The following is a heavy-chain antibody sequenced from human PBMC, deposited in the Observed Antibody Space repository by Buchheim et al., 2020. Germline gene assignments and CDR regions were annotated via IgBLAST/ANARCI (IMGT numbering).Heavy chain of an antibody. CDR1: GFSLSTSGMC. CDR2: FDWADDI. V-gene: IGHV2-70*11. Sequence: VTLRESGPALVPPTQTLPLTCTSSGFSLSTSGMCVSWIRQPPGKALEWLARFDWADDIYYSTSLKTRLTISQDTSKHQVVLTITYMDPVDTASYYCARIRGDSSVWYSRFEPW. CDR3: ARIRGDSSVWYSRFEP. J-gene: IGHJ5*02. D-gene: IGHD6-19*01.